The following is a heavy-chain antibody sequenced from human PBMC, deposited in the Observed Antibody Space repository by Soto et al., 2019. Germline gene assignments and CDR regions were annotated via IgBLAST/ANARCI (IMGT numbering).Heavy chain of an antibody. D-gene: IGHD2-21*02. CDR3: ARGSRYYGGDSRFGYYDY. CDR1: GGSFSGDY. CDR2: INHSRST. J-gene: IGHJ4*02. Sequence: SETLSLTCAVYGGSFSGDYWSWIRQPPGKGLEWIGEINHSRSTNYNPSLKSRLTISVDTSKNQFSLKLSFVTAADTAVYYCARGSRYYGGDSRFGYYDYWGQGALVTVSS. V-gene: IGHV4-34*01.